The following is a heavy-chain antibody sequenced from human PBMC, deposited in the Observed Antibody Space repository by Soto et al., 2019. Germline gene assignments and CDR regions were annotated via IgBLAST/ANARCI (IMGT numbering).Heavy chain of an antibody. CDR1: GFTFSSYW. D-gene: IGHD3-9*01. CDR3: TMRLGS. Sequence: GGSLRLSCAASGFTFSSYWMYWVRQSPGKGLEWVSRIYTDGSGTIYADSVKGRFTISRDNAKNTLFLQMNSLGAEDTAVYYCTMRLGSWGRGTLVTVSS. V-gene: IGHV3-74*01. J-gene: IGHJ4*02. CDR2: IYTDGSGT.